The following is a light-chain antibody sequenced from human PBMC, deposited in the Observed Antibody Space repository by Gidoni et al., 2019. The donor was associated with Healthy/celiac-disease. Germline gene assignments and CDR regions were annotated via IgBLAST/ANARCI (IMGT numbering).Light chain of an antibody. J-gene: IGKJ2*01. CDR3: QQSYSTPGYT. CDR1: QSISSY. Sequence: DIQMTQSPSSLSASVGDRVTITCRARQSISSYLNWYQQKPGKAPKLLIYAASSLQSGVPSRFSDSGSGTDFTLTISSLQPEDFATYYCQQSYSTPGYTFXQGTKLEIK. V-gene: IGKV1-39*01. CDR2: AAS.